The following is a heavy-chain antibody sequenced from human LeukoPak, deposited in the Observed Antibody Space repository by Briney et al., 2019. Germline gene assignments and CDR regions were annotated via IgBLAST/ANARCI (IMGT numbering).Heavy chain of an antibody. V-gene: IGHV6-1*01. J-gene: IGHJ4*02. D-gene: IGHD6-19*01. CDR1: GDSFSSNSAA. Sequence: SQALSLTCAISGDSFSSNSAAWNWLRQSPSRGLEWLGRTYYRSKWYNDYAVSVKSRITINPDTSKNQFSLQLNSVTPEDTAVYYCARALRYSSGWALDYWGQGTLVTVSS. CDR2: TYYRSKWYN. CDR3: ARALRYSSGWALDY.